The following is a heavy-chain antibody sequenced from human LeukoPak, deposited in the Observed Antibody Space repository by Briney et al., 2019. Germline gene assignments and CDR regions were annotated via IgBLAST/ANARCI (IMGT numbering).Heavy chain of an antibody. D-gene: IGHD6-19*01. CDR1: GYTFTSYG. Sequence: ASVKVSCKASGYTFTSYGISWVQQAPGQGLEWMGWISAYNGNTNYAQKLQGRVTMTTDTSTSTAYMELRSLRSDDTAVYYCARDRDSSGWYNYYYYYMDVWGKGTTVTVSS. J-gene: IGHJ6*03. V-gene: IGHV1-18*01. CDR2: ISAYNGNT. CDR3: ARDRDSSGWYNYYYYYMDV.